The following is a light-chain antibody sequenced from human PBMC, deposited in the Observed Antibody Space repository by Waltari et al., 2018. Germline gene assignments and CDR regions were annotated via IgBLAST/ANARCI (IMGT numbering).Light chain of an antibody. J-gene: IGLJ2*01. V-gene: IGLV2-14*03. CDR3: SSYTSSTTLLLI. CDR1: SSDVGGYNY. CDR2: DVS. Sequence: QSALTQPASVSGSPGQSITISCTGTSSDVGGYNYVSWYQKHPGKAPKLLIYDVSNRPSGVSNRFSASKSGNTASLIISGLQAEDEADYYCSSYTSSTTLLLIFGGGTKLTV.